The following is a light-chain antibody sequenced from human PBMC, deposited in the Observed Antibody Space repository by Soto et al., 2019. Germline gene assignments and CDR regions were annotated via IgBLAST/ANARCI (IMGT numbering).Light chain of an antibody. CDR2: AAS. Sequence: IQMTQSPSSLSSSDGDTVTITCRASQSIGKHLNWYQQKPGKAPKFLIYAASSLQSGVPSRFRGSGSGTEFTLTISSLQPDDFETYYCQHYNSYSEAVGQGTKVDIK. J-gene: IGKJ1*01. CDR3: QHYNSYSEA. CDR1: QSIGKH. V-gene: IGKV1-16*01.